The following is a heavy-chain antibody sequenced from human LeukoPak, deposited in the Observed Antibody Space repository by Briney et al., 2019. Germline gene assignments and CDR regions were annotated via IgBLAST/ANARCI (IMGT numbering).Heavy chain of an antibody. CDR2: IYPDESNI. D-gene: IGHD2-2*03. CDR1: GYSFSTYW. Sequence: GESLQISCKGSGYSFSTYWIACVRQLPGKGLEWMGIIYPDESNIRYNPSFQGQVTISADKSISNAYLQWSSLKASDTAMYYCARHSSRGYSSSFEYWGQGTLVTVSS. J-gene: IGHJ4*02. V-gene: IGHV5-51*01. CDR3: ARHSSRGYSSSFEY.